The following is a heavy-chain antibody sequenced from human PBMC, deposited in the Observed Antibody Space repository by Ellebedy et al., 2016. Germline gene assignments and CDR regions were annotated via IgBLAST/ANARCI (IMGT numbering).Heavy chain of an antibody. V-gene: IGHV3-21*01. J-gene: IGHJ4*02. CDR2: INDISSHI. CDR3: ARDPDHFGAFDYVWGSYRTLDY. D-gene: IGHD3-16*02. Sequence: GRSLRLSCAASGFTFSSYAMNWVRQAPGKGLEWVSSINDISSHIYYADSLRGRFTISRDNAKNSLFLQMNNLRADDTAVYYCARDPDHFGAFDYVWGSYRTLDYWGQGTLVTVSS. CDR1: GFTFSSYA.